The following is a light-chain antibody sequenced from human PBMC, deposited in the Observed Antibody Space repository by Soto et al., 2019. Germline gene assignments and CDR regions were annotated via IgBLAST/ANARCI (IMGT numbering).Light chain of an antibody. J-gene: IGKJ1*01. Sequence: EIVFTQSPATLSVSPGERATLSCRASQSVSSNLAWYQQKPGQAPRLLIYGASTRATGIPARFSGSGSGTEFTLTISSLQSEDFAVYYCQQYNNWPRTFGQGTKV. CDR3: QQYNNWPRT. V-gene: IGKV3-15*01. CDR2: GAS. CDR1: QSVSSN.